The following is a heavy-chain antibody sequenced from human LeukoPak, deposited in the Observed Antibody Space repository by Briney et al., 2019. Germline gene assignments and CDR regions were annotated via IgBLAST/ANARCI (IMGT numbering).Heavy chain of an antibody. J-gene: IGHJ5*02. CDR3: ARTRMVGAPRVWFDP. Sequence: PSETLSLTCAVYGGSFSGYYWSWIRQPPGKGLEWIGEINHSGSTNYNPSLKSRVTISVDTSKNQFSLKLSSVTAADTAVYYCARTRMVGAPRVWFDPWGQGSLVTVSS. V-gene: IGHV4-34*01. D-gene: IGHD1-26*01. CDR1: GGSFSGYY. CDR2: INHSGST.